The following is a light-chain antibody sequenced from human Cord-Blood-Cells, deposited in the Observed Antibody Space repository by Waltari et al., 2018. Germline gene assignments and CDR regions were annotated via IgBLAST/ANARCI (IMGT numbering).Light chain of an antibody. V-gene: IGKV3-20*01. CDR3: QQYGSSPTYT. Sequence: EMVLTQSPGTLSLSQGERATLSCRAGQSVSSSYLAWYQQKPGQAPRLLIYGASSRATGIPDRFSGSGSGTDFTLTISRLEPEDFAVYYCQQYGSSPTYTFGQGTKLEIK. J-gene: IGKJ2*01. CDR1: QSVSSSY. CDR2: GAS.